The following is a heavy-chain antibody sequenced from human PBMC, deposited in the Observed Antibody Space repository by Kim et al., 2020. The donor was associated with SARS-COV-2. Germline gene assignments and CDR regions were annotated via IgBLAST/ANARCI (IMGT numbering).Heavy chain of an antibody. Sequence: SRVTISVDTSKNQFSLKLSSVTAADTAVYYCARKGIAVAGTSIHYYGMDVWGQGTTVTVSS. J-gene: IGHJ6*02. V-gene: IGHV4-39*01. CDR3: ARKGIAVAGTSIHYYGMDV. D-gene: IGHD6-19*01.